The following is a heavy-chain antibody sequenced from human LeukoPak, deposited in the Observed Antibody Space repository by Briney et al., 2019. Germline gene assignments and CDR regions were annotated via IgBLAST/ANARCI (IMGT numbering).Heavy chain of an antibody. CDR3: AKAIAAPVWYFDL. D-gene: IGHD6-13*01. CDR1: GFTFTSYA. CDR2: ISGRGDST. Sequence: GGSLILSCAASGFTFTSYAMSWVRQAPGKGLEWVSTISGRGDSTYYADSVKGRFTISRDNSRNTLYLQMNTLRAEDTAVYYCAKAIAAPVWYFDLWGRGTLVTVSS. V-gene: IGHV3-23*01. J-gene: IGHJ2*01.